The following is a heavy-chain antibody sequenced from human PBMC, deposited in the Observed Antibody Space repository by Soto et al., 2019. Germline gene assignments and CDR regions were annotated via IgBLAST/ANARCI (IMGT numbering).Heavy chain of an antibody. D-gene: IGHD2-15*01. CDR2: ISYDGSNK. CDR3: AKGYCSGGSCYPGLGAFAI. J-gene: IGHJ3*02. V-gene: IGHV3-30*18. CDR1: GFTFSSYG. Sequence: PGGSLRLSCAASGFTFSSYGMHWVRQAPGKGLEWVAVISYDGSNKYYADSVKGRFTISRDNSKNTLYLQMNSLRAEDTAVYYCAKGYCSGGSCYPGLGAFAIWGQGTMVTVAS.